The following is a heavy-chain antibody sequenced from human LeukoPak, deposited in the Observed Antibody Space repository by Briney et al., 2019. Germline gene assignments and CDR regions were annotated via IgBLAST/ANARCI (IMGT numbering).Heavy chain of an antibody. CDR1: GGSFSGYY. CDR3: ARALRYFDWSRLSFDY. CDR2: INHSGST. D-gene: IGHD3-9*01. V-gene: IGHV4-34*01. J-gene: IGHJ4*02. Sequence: SETLSLTCAVYGGSFSGYYWSWIRQPPGKGLEWIGEINHSGSTNYNPSLKSRVTISVDTSKNQFSLKLSSVTAADTAVYYCARALRYFDWSRLSFDYWGQGTLVTVSS.